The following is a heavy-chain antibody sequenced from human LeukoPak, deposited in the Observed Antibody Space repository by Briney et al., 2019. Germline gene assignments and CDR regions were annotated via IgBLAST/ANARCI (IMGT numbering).Heavy chain of an antibody. J-gene: IGHJ4*02. CDR2: INPNSGGT. CDR1: GYTFTGYY. V-gene: IGHV1-2*02. Sequence: VASVKVSCKASGYTFTGYYMHWVRQAPGQGLEWMGWINPNSGGTNYAQKFQGRVTMTRDTSISTAYMELSRLRSDDTAVYYCARLFGSYYYDSSGDDYWGQGTLVTVSS. CDR3: ARLFGSYYYDSSGDDY. D-gene: IGHD3-22*01.